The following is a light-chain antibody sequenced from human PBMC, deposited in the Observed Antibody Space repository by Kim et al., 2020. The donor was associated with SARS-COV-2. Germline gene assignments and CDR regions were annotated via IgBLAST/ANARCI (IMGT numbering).Light chain of an antibody. Sequence: VAPGQTASITCSGDNLGDKYACWYQQKPGQSPVLVIYQDSKRPSGIPERFSGSNAGNTATLTISGTQAMDEADYYCQAWDSSTVVFGGGTQLTVL. V-gene: IGLV3-1*01. CDR3: QAWDSSTVV. CDR2: QDS. J-gene: IGLJ2*01. CDR1: NLGDKY.